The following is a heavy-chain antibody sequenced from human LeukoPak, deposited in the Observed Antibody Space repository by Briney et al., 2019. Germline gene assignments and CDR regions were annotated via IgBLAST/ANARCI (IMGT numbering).Heavy chain of an antibody. CDR2: IHPSGGST. V-gene: IGHV1-46*01. J-gene: IGHJ4*02. Sequence: ASVKVSFKSSVYTFTSYHLHWVRQAPGRGVEGMGIIHPSGGSTRNAQKFQGRVTMTSDTSTSTVYMELSSLRSEDTAVYYCARGYSEWLSPYYFDYWGQGTLVTVSS. CDR1: VYTFTSYH. D-gene: IGHD3-3*01. CDR3: ARGYSEWLSPYYFDY.